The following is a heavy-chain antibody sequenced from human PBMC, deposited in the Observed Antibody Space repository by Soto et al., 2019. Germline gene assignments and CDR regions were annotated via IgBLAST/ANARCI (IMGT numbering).Heavy chain of an antibody. J-gene: IGHJ6*03. Sequence: PGGSLRLSCAASGFTFSSYWMSWVRQAPGKGLEWVANIKQDGSEKYYVDSVKGRFTISRDNAKNSLYLQMNSLRAEDTAVYYCARDLVTKPYYYYYYMDVWGKGTTVTVSS. V-gene: IGHV3-7*01. D-gene: IGHD3-16*02. CDR1: GFTFSSYW. CDR3: ARDLVTKPYYYYYYMDV. CDR2: IKQDGSEK.